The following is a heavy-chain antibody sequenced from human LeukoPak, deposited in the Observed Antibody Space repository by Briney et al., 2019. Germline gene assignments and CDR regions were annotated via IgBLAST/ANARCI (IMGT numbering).Heavy chain of an antibody. CDR2: IYDSGST. V-gene: IGHV4-59*01. CDR3: ARRSDTSGWPYDY. Sequence: PSETLSLTCSVSGGSMTNLYWTWIRQPPGKGLEWIGDIYDSGSTRYNTSLESRVTISVDTSKNQFSLKLSSVTAADTAVYYCARRSDTSGWPYDYWGQGTLVTVSS. J-gene: IGHJ4*02. CDR1: GGSMTNLY. D-gene: IGHD6-19*01.